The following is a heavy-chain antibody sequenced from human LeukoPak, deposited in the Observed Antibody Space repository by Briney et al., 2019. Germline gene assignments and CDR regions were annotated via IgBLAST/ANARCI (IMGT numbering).Heavy chain of an antibody. D-gene: IGHD5-18*01. V-gene: IGHV3-23*01. CDR3: AKSKTGYGYFDY. CDR2: IGGGDVNT. Sequence: PGGSLRLSCAASGFPFSSYAMSGVRQAPGKGLEWVSAIGGGDVNTYYADSVKGRFTISRDNAKNTLYLQMNSLRAEDTAVYYCAKSKTGYGYFDYWGQGTLVTVSS. J-gene: IGHJ4*02. CDR1: GFPFSSYA.